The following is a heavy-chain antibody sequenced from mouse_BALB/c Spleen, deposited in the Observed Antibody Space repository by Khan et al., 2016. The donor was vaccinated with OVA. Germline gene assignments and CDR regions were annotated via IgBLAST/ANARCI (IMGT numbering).Heavy chain of an antibody. J-gene: IGHJ3*01. CDR2: IIPSTDYT. CDR3: AKEGAYYRSDGWFAY. CDR1: GYTFTTYT. D-gene: IGHD2-14*01. V-gene: IGHV1-4*01. Sequence: QVRLQQSGAELARPGASLKMSCKASGYTFTTYTIHWVKQRPGQGLEWIGYIIPSTDYTTYNQKFKDKATLTADKSSSTAYMQLSSLTSDDSAVYYCAKEGAYYRSDGWFAYWGQGTLVTVSA.